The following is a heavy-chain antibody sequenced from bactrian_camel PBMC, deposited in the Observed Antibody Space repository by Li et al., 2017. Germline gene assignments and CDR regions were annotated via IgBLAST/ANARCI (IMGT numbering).Heavy chain of an antibody. CDR1: GNSYSSYC. D-gene: IGHD1*01. CDR2: IDSDGIT. V-gene: IGHV3S53*01. Sequence: HVQLVESGGGSVQAGGSLRLSCAISGNSYSSYCMGWFRRAPGNERERVAVIDSDGITMYTDSVTGRFTISRDDAQNTLYLQMNSLRPEDTAMYYCASDRTRRNRSAGNCYVFPAFTDWGQGTQVTVS. J-gene: IGHJ4*01. CDR3: ASDRTRRNRSAGNCYVFPAFTD.